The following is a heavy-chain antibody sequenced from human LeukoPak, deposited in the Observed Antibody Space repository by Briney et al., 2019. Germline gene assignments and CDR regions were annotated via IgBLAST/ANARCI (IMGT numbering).Heavy chain of an antibody. CDR2: IYYSGST. V-gene: IGHV4-30-4*01. CDR3: ARERIRGYSYGPYYYGMDV. CDR1: GVSISSGDYY. Sequence: SQTLSLTCTVSGVSISSGDYYWSWIRQPPGKGLEWIGYIYYSGSTYYNPSLKSRVTISVDRSKNQFSLKLSSVTAADTAVYYCARERIRGYSYGPYYYGMDVWGQGTTVTVSS. J-gene: IGHJ6*02. D-gene: IGHD5-18*01.